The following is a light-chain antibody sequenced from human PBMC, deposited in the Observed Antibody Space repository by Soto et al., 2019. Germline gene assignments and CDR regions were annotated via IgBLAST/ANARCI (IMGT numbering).Light chain of an antibody. J-gene: IGKJ1*01. CDR3: QHYGGRWT. CDR2: DAS. Sequence: IQITQSPSHLSASGGERVTITFRASQSISSWLAWYQQKPGKAPKVLIYDASNLEYGVPSRFSGSGFGTEFILTISSLQPDDFATYWCQHYGGRWTSGQGTMVDIK. CDR1: QSISSW. V-gene: IGKV1-5*01.